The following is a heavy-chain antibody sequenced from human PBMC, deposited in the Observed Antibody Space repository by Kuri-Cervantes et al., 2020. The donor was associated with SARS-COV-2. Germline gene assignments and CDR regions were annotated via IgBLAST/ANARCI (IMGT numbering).Heavy chain of an antibody. Sequence: ASVKVSCKASGYTFTGYYMHWVRQAPGQGLEWMGWINPNSGGTNYAQKFQGRVTMTRDTSISTAYMELSRLRSDDTAVYYCARDSRYNWNESKFDYWGQGTLVTVS. CDR3: ARDSRYNWNESKFDY. V-gene: IGHV1-2*02. CDR2: INPNSGGT. CDR1: GYTFTGYY. J-gene: IGHJ4*02. D-gene: IGHD1-20*01.